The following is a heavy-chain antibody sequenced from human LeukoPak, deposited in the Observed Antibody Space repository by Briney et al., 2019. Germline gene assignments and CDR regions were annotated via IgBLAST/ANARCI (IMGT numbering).Heavy chain of an antibody. Sequence: GGSLTLSCLASGFTFSSYAMHWVGPAPGKGREGVAVISYDGRNKYYADSVNGGFTLSRDKSKNTLYLQMNSRTAEDTAVHYCTRGVGVITRVCSQHWGQGTLVTVSS. J-gene: IGHJ1*01. CDR3: TRGVGVITRVCSQH. CDR1: GFTFSSYA. CDR2: ISYDGRNK. V-gene: IGHV3-30*04. D-gene: IGHD3-22*01.